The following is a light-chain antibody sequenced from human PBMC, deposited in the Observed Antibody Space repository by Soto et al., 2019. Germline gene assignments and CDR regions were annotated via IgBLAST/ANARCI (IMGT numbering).Light chain of an antibody. J-gene: IGKJ1*01. V-gene: IGKV3D-15*01. CDR1: ESVSSN. CDR3: QQYNNWPRT. Sequence: EIDMTQSPATLSVSPGETATLSCRASESVSSNLVWYQQKPGQAPRLLIYGSSTRATGIPARFSGSGSGTAFTLTIRSLQPEDVALYYCQQYNNWPRTFGQGTKVEI. CDR2: GSS.